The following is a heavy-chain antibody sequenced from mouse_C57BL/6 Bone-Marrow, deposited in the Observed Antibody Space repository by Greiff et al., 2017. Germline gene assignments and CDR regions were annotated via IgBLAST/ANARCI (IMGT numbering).Heavy chain of an antibody. V-gene: IGHV1-69*01. J-gene: IGHJ1*03. CDR2: IDPSDSYT. CDR1: GYTFTSYW. D-gene: IGHD1-1*01. CDR3: ARSRLGYGSPDWYFDV. Sequence: VQLVESGAELVMPGASVKLSCKASGYTFTSYWMHWVKQRPGQGLEWIGEIDPSDSYTNYNQKFKGKSTLTVDKSSSTAYMQLSSLTSEDSAVYYWARSRLGYGSPDWYFDVWGTGTTVTVSS.